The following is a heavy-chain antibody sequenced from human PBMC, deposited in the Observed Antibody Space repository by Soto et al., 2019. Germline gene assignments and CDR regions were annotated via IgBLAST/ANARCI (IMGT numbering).Heavy chain of an antibody. CDR3: AKTGLDYGDYDGYFDY. CDR2: ISGSGGST. CDR1: GFTFSSYA. V-gene: IGHV3-23*01. D-gene: IGHD4-17*01. Sequence: PGGSLRLSCAASGFTFSSYAMSWVRQAPGKGLEWVSAISGSGGSTYYADSVKGRFTISRDNSKNTLYLQMNSLRAEDTAVYYCAKTGLDYGDYDGYFDYWGQGTLVTVSS. J-gene: IGHJ4*02.